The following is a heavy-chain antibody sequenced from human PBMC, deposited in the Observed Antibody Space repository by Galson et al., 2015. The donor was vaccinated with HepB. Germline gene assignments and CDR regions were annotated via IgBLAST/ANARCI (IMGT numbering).Heavy chain of an antibody. D-gene: IGHD6-19*01. CDR2: IYTSGST. Sequence: TLSLTCTVSGGSISSSSYYWGRIRQPAGKGLEWIGRIYTSGSTNYNPSLKSRVTMSVDTSKNQFSLKLSSVTAADTAVYYCARSTIGSGWGPRYFDLWGRGTLVTVSS. CDR1: GGSISSSSYY. V-gene: IGHV4-61*02. CDR3: ARSTIGSGWGPRYFDL. J-gene: IGHJ2*01.